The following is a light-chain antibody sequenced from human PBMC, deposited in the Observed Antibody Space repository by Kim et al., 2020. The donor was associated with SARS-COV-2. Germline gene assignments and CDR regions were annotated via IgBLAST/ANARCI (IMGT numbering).Light chain of an antibody. J-gene: IGKJ1*01. CDR3: QTYNSALWT. V-gene: IGKV1-27*01. CDR2: GAS. CDR1: QGISSY. Sequence: ASVGDRVTITCRASQGISSYLAWYQQKPGKIPKLLIFGASTLQAGVPSRFSGSGSGTDFTLTISSLQPEDVATYYCQTYNSALWTFGQGTKVEIK.